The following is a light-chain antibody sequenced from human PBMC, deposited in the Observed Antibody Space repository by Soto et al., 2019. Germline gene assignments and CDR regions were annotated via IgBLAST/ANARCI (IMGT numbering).Light chain of an antibody. V-gene: IGLV2-14*01. CDR1: SSDVCGYDY. CDR3: SSYTSSSTYG. CDR2: EVS. Sequence: QLALAQPASMSGSPGHSITISCPRTSSDVCGYDYVSWYQQHPRKAPKLRIYEVSNRPSGVSNRFSGSKSGNTASLTIYGLQAEDEADYYCSSYTSSSTYGFATGTKVTVL. J-gene: IGLJ1*01.